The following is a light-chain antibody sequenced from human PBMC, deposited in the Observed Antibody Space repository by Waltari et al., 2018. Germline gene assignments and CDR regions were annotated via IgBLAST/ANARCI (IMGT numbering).Light chain of an antibody. V-gene: IGKV2-30*01. CDR3: MQGAHWPRT. CDR2: KVS. CDR1: QSLLFSDGKIY. J-gene: IGKJ1*01. Sequence: DVVMTQSPLSLPVPGGQSASRACSSRQSLLFSDGKIYLNWFHQRPGQSPRRLIYKVSNRASGVPDRFSGSGSVTDFTLKITRVEAEDVGVYFCMQGAHWPRTFGQGTRVEI.